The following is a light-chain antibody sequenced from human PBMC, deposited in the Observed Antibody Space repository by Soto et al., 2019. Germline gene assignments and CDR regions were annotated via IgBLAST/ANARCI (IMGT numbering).Light chain of an antibody. CDR3: QSYDNRLSGYV. J-gene: IGLJ1*01. CDR1: SSNIGTNY. CDR2: RND. Sequence: QSVLTQPPSASATPGQRVTISCSGSSSNIGTNYVYWYQHLPGTAPKLLIYRNDQRPSGVPDRFSGSTSATSASLAITGLQAEDEGDYYCQSYDNRLSGYVFGTGTKLTVL. V-gene: IGLV1-47*01.